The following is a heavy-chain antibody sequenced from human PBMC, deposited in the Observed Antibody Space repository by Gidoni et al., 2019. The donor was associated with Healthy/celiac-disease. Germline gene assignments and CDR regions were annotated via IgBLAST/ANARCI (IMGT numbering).Heavy chain of an antibody. CDR2: ISYDGSNK. CDR1: GFTFSSYG. CDR3: AKGIEKKPHLTMIVVVPPSFYYGMDV. V-gene: IGHV3-30*18. J-gene: IGHJ6*02. D-gene: IGHD3-22*01. Sequence: QVQLVESGGGVVQPGRSLRLSCAASGFTFSSYGLHWVRQAPGKGLEWVAVISYDGSNKYYADSVKGRFTISRDNSKNTLYLQMNSLRAEDTAVYYCAKGIEKKPHLTMIVVVPPSFYYGMDVWGQGTTVTVSS.